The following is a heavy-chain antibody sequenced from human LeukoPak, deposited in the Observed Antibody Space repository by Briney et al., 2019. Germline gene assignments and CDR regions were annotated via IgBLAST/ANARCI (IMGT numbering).Heavy chain of an antibody. J-gene: IGHJ3*02. CDR1: GFTFSSYA. CDR3: AKEEVYDFWSGNDAFDI. CDR2: MSGSGGST. Sequence: TGGSLRLSCAASGFTFSSYAMCWVRHAPGKRLEWVSAMSGSGGSTYYADSVKGRFTISRDNSKNTLYLQMNSLRAEDTAVYYCAKEEVYDFWSGNDAFDIWGQGTMVTVSS. D-gene: IGHD3-3*01. V-gene: IGHV3-23*01.